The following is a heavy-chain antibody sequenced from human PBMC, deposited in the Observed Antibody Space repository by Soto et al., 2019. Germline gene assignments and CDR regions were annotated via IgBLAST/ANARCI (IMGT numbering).Heavy chain of an antibody. J-gene: IGHJ5*02. CDR2: IYHTGNA. Sequence: SETLSLTCSVSGDSISNSRFYWAWIRQPPGEGLEWIGRIYHTGNAYYNPSLQSRVTIFVDTSKNQFSLKLTSVTAADTALYYCARDYFDSSDYTTNWFDPWGQGALVIVSS. D-gene: IGHD3-22*01. CDR3: ARDYFDSSDYTTNWFDP. V-gene: IGHV4-39*01. CDR1: GDSISNSRFY.